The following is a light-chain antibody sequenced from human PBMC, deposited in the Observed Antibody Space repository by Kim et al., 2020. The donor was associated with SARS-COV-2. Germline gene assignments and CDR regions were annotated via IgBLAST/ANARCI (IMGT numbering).Light chain of an antibody. CDR1: QGISSY. J-gene: IGKJ4*01. CDR2: AAS. Sequence: IQLTQSPSSLSASVGDRVTITCRASQGISSYLAWYQQKPGKAPKLLIYAASTLQSGVPSRFSGSGSGTDFTLTISSLQPEDFATYYYQQLNSYPLPFGGGTKVDIK. CDR3: QQLNSYPLP. V-gene: IGKV1-9*01.